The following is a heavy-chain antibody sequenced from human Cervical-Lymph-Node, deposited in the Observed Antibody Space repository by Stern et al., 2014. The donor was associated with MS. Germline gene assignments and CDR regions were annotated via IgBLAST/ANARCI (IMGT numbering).Heavy chain of an antibody. CDR3: ARNYGDYAYYYYGMDV. CDR1: GYTFTGYY. D-gene: IGHD4-17*01. Sequence: QVQLVQSGAEVKKPGASVKVSCKASGYTFTGYYMHWVRQAPGQGLEWMGWVKPNSGGTNYAQKFQGWVTMTRDTSISTAYMELSRLRSDDTAVYYCARNYGDYAYYYYGMDVWGQGTTVTVSS. CDR2: VKPNSGGT. V-gene: IGHV1-2*04. J-gene: IGHJ6*02.